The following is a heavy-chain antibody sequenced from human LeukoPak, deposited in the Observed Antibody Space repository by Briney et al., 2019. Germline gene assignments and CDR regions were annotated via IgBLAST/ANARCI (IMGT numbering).Heavy chain of an antibody. CDR1: GFTFSSYE. V-gene: IGHV3-48*03. J-gene: IGHJ6*03. D-gene: IGHD3-10*01. CDR2: ISSSDNTI. CDR3: ARVYYYGSGSYSYYYYYMDV. Sequence: PGGSLRLSCEASGFTFSSYEMNWVRQAPGKGLERVSHISSSDNTIHYADSVKGRFTIFRDNAKSSLYLQMNGLRAEDTAVYYCARVYYYGSGSYSYYYYYMDVWGKGTTVTVSS.